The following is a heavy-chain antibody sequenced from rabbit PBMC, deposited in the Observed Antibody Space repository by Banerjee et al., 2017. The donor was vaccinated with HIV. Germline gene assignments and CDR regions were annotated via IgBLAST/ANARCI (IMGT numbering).Heavy chain of an antibody. CDR2: IYNGDGT. V-gene: IGHV1S47*01. CDR1: GFDFSTNA. D-gene: IGHD3-1*01. CDR3: VRDTWAFNL. J-gene: IGHJ4*01. Sequence: QEQLVESGGGLVQPEGSLTVTCKASGFDFSTNAMCWVRQAPGKGLELIACIYNGDGTNYASWAKGRFTISRENTQNTVSLQMNSLTAADTATYFCVRDTWAFNLWGQGTLVTVS.